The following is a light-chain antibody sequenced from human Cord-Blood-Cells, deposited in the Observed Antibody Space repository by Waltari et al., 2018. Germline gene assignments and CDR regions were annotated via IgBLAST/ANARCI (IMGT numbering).Light chain of an antibody. Sequence: DIQMTQSPSPLSASVGDRVTITCRASPSISSWLAWYQQKPGKARKLLIYKASSLESGVPSRFSGSGSGTEFTLTISSLQPDDFATYYCQQYNSYPWTFGQGTKVEIK. CDR3: QQYNSYPWT. CDR2: KAS. V-gene: IGKV1-5*03. CDR1: PSISSW. J-gene: IGKJ1*01.